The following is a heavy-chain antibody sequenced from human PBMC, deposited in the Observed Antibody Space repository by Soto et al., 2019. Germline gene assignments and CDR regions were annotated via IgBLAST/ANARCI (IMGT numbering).Heavy chain of an antibody. V-gene: IGHV3-53*01. D-gene: IGHD2-8*01. J-gene: IGHJ6*02. CDR3: AKMTNYYYSLDV. Sequence: EVQLVESGGGLIQPGGSLRLSCAASGFSVSSDYMSWVRQAPGKGLEWVAVIYTIGSTYYAGSVKGRFTISRDTSRNTLYLQMSTLRAEDTAVYFCAKMTNYYYSLDVWGQGTTVSVSS. CDR2: IYTIGST. CDR1: GFSVSSDY.